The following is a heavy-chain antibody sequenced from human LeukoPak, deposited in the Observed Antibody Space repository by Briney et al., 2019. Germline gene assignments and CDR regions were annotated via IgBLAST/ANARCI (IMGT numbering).Heavy chain of an antibody. D-gene: IGHD6-6*01. V-gene: IGHV3-11*04. CDR2: MSNSGNTI. Sequence: GGSLRLSCAASGFTFSDYYMSWIRQAPGKGLEWVSYMSNSGNTIHYADSVKGRFTISRDNAKNSLYLQMNSLRAEDTAVYYCARLGQTDAFDIWGQGTMVTVSS. CDR3: ARLGQTDAFDI. CDR1: GFTFSDYY. J-gene: IGHJ3*02.